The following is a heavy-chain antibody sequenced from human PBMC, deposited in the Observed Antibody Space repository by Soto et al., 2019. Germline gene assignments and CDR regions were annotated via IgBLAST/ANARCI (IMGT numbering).Heavy chain of an antibody. CDR1: GFTFSSYG. J-gene: IGHJ6*02. V-gene: IGHV3-30*18. Sequence: PGGSLRLSCAASGFTFSSYGMHWVRQAPGKGLEWVAVISYDGSNKYYADSVKGRFTISRDNSKNTLYLQMNSLRAEDTAVYYCAKAVGNYYYYGMDVWGQGTTVTVSS. CDR3: AKAVGNYYYYGMDV. D-gene: IGHD7-27*01. CDR2: ISYDGSNK.